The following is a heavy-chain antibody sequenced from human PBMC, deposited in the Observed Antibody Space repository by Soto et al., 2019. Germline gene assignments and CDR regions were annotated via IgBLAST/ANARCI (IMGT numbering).Heavy chain of an antibody. CDR3: ARLGYSYGYVLWFDP. J-gene: IGHJ5*02. CDR2: IYYSGST. CDR1: GGSISSYY. V-gene: IGHV4-59*01. D-gene: IGHD5-18*01. Sequence: SETLSLTCTVSGGSISSYYWSWIRQPPGKGLEWIGYIYYSGSTNYNPSLKSRVTISVDTSKNQFSLKLSSVTAADTAVYYCARLGYSYGYVLWFDPWGQGTLVTVSS.